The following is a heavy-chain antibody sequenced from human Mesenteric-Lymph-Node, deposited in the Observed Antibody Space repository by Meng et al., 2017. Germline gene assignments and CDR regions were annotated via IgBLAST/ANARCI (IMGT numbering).Heavy chain of an antibody. V-gene: IGHV4-59*01. D-gene: IGHD4-17*01. CDR3: ARVGYADYVNHGMDV. CDR2: ISYSGRT. J-gene: IGHJ6*02. CDR1: GGSMNNYY. Sequence: SETLSLTCTVSGGSMNNYYWTWIRQPPGKGLEWIGYISYSGRTNYNPSLKSRGTISVDTSKNHFSLKLTSVTAADTAVYYCARVGYADYVNHGMDVWGQGTTVTVSS.